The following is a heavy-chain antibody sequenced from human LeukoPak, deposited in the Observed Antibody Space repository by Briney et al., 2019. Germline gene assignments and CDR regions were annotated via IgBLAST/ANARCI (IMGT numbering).Heavy chain of an antibody. J-gene: IGHJ4*02. CDR1: GFTFSSYS. D-gene: IGHD3-9*01. CDR2: ISSSSSTI. Sequence: GGSLRLSCAASGFTFSSYSMNWVRQAPGKGLEWVSYISSSSSTIYYADSVKGRFTISRDNAKNSLYLQMNSLRAEDTAVYYCAKDGVLRYFDWLPRTGIDYWGQGTLVTVSS. CDR3: AKDGVLRYFDWLPRTGIDY. V-gene: IGHV3-48*01.